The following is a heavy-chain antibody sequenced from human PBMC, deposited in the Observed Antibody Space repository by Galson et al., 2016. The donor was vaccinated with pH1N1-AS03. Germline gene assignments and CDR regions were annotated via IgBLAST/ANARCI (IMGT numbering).Heavy chain of an antibody. Sequence: TLSLTCSVSGDSISSNNYFWSWIRQPAGKGLEWIGRLSSLGTANYNPSLESRVSISVDASKNQFSLKLNSMTAADTAIYYCARGTREGKSDFDYWGQGTLVTVSS. J-gene: IGHJ4*02. D-gene: IGHD1-26*01. CDR1: GDSISSNNYF. CDR3: ARGTREGKSDFDY. CDR2: LSSLGTA. V-gene: IGHV4-61*02.